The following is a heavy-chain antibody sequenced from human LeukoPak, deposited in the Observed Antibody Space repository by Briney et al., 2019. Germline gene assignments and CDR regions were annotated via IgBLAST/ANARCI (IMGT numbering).Heavy chain of an antibody. CDR2: ISNDGSNK. D-gene: IGHD3-22*01. CDR3: ARDTPPPYYYDSSGYYGRFNY. CDR1: GFTFTSYS. J-gene: IGHJ4*02. Sequence: GGSLRLSCAASGFTFTSYSMNWVRQAPGKGLEWVAVISNDGSNKYYADSVKGRFTISRDNSKNTLYLQMNSLRTEDTAVYYCARDTPPPYYYDSSGYYGRFNYWGQGTLVTVSS. V-gene: IGHV3-30*04.